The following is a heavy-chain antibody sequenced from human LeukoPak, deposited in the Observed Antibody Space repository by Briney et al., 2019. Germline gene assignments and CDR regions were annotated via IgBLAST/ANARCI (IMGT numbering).Heavy chain of an antibody. CDR2: INAGNGNT. V-gene: IGHV1-3*01. CDR3: ARGRQRGNYYFDY. J-gene: IGHJ4*02. Sequence: ASVTVSCKASGYTFTSYAMHWVRQAPGQRLEWMGWINAGNGNTKYSQKFQGRVTITRDTSASTAYMELSSLRSEDTAVYYCARGRQRGNYYFDYWGQGTLVTVSS. D-gene: IGHD6-25*01. CDR1: GYTFTSYA.